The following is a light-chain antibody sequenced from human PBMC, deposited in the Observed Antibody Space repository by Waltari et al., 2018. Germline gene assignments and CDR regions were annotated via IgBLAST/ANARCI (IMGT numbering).Light chain of an antibody. Sequence: QYVLIQPASVSRSPGQSITISCIGTRSDIAVDNYVSWYQHHPGKAPNLIIYDVSKRPSGVSDRFSGSKSGTSASLAISGLQSEDEADYYCAAWDDSLNGLVFGGGTKLTVL. CDR1: RSDIAVDNY. CDR2: DVS. CDR3: AAWDDSLNGLV. J-gene: IGLJ2*01. V-gene: IGLV2-14*01.